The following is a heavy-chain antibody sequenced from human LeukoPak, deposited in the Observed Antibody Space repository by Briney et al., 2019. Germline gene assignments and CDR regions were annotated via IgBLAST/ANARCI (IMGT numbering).Heavy chain of an antibody. V-gene: IGHV3-53*01. CDR2: IYSGGST. Sequence: ETLSLTCTVSGDSISSSSYYWGWIRQPPGKGLEWVSVIYSGGSTYYADSVKGRFTISRDNSKNTVFLQMNSLRAADTAVYYCAKDLGIGAWGQGTLVTVSS. CDR1: GDSISSSSYY. CDR3: AKDLGIGA. D-gene: IGHD3-16*01. J-gene: IGHJ5*02.